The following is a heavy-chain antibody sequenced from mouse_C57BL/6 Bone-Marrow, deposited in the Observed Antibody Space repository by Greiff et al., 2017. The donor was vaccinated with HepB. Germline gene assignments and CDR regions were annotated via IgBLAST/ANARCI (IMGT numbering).Heavy chain of an antibody. J-gene: IGHJ3*01. CDR1: GFTFSDYG. V-gene: IGHV5-17*01. Sequence: EVHLVESGGGLVKPGGSLKLSCAASGFTFSDYGMHWVRQAPEKGLEWVAYISSGSSTNYYADTVKGRFTISRDNAKNTLFLQMTSLRSEDSAMYYCARPRCRAWFAYWGQGTLVTVSA. CDR3: ARPRCRAWFAY. CDR2: ISSGSSTN. D-gene: IGHD2-10*02.